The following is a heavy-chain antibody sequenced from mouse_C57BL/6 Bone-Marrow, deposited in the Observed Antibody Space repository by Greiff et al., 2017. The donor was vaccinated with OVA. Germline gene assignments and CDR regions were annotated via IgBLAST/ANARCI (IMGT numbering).Heavy chain of an antibody. CDR1: GYTFTSYW. CDR3: ARGSHYYGSRNDY. V-gene: IGHV1-55*01. Sequence: QVQLQQPGAELVKPGASVKMSCKASGYTFTSYWITWVKQRPGQGLEWIGDIYPGSGSTNYNEKFKSKATLTVDTSSSTAYMQLSSLTSEDSAVYYCARGSHYYGSRNDYWGQGTTLTVSS. CDR2: IYPGSGST. D-gene: IGHD1-1*01. J-gene: IGHJ2*01.